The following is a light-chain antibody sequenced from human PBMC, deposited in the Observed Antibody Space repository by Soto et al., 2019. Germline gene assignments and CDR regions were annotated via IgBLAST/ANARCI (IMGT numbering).Light chain of an antibody. CDR3: QRYGNSSPT. J-gene: IGKJ4*01. Sequence: EIVLTQSPGTLSLSPGERATLSCRASQTVNNKFLAWYQQKPGQAPRLLISGASSRATGIPDRFSGSGSGTAFTLTISRLAPEDLAVYYCQRYGNSSPTFGGGNKVEI. V-gene: IGKV3-20*01. CDR1: QTVNNKF. CDR2: GAS.